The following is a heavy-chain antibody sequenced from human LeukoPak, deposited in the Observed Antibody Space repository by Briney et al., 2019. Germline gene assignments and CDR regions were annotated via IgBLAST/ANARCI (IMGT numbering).Heavy chain of an antibody. D-gene: IGHD3-10*01. CDR2: IWHDGSHK. Sequence: GGSLRLSCAASGFSFDTYAMHWVRQAPGQGLEWVALIWHDGSHKFYSNSVRGQFTISRDNSKNTVYLQMDNLRPDDTAVYYGARKFFGSGCSPVFGGQGPLVTVSS. V-gene: IGHV3-33*01. CDR1: GFSFDTYA. J-gene: IGHJ4*02. CDR3: ARKFFGSGCSPVF.